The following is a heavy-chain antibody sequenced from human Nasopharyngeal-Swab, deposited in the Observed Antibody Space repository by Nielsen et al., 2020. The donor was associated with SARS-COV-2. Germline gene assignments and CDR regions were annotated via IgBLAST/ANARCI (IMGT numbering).Heavy chain of an antibody. Sequence: GSLRLSCAVYGGSFSGYYWSWIRQPPGKGLEWIGEINHSGSTNYNPSLKSRVTISVDTSKNQFSLKLSSVTAADTAVYYCARLPLDRWGYCSSTGCYEDAFDIWGQGTMVTVSS. V-gene: IGHV4-34*01. CDR3: ARLPLDRWGYCSSTGCYEDAFDI. D-gene: IGHD2-2*01. CDR2: INHSGST. J-gene: IGHJ3*02. CDR1: GGSFSGYY.